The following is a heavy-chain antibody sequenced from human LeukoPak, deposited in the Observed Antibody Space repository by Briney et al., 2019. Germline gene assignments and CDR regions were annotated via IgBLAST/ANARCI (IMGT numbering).Heavy chain of an antibody. Sequence: GRSLRLSCAASGFTFSSYGMHWVRQAPGKGPEWVAVISYDGSNKYYADSVKGRFTISRDNSKNTLYLQMNSLRAEDTAVYYCAKDYYDILSGLLDYWGQGTLVTVSS. V-gene: IGHV3-30*18. D-gene: IGHD3-9*01. CDR3: AKDYYDILSGLLDY. CDR2: ISYDGSNK. J-gene: IGHJ4*02. CDR1: GFTFSSYG.